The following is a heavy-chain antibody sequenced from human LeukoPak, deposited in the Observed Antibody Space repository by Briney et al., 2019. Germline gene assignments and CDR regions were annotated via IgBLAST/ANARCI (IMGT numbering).Heavy chain of an antibody. Sequence: KPSETLSLTCTVSGGSISSYYWSWIRQPPGKGLEWIGYIYYSGSTNYNPSLKSRVTISVDTSKNQFSLKLSSVTAADTAVYYCARVAGDLPYYYYGMDVWGQGTTVTVSS. D-gene: IGHD3-3*01. CDR2: IYYSGST. CDR3: ARVAGDLPYYYYGMDV. V-gene: IGHV4-59*01. CDR1: GGSISSYY. J-gene: IGHJ6*02.